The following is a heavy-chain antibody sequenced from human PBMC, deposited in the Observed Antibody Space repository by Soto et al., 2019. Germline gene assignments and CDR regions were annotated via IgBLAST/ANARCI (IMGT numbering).Heavy chain of an antibody. D-gene: IGHD1-26*01. V-gene: IGHV3-30*03. CDR2: ISRDGSHK. J-gene: IGHJ4*02. Sequence: PGGSLRLSCAASGFTFRNYAIHWVRQAPGKGLEWGAVISRDGSHKYYLDSVKGRFTISRDDSKDTVNLLMNRLRDDDSAMYYCARSRNSAVADSFCFRGQGTLVTVSS. CDR1: GFTFRNYA. CDR3: ARSRNSAVADSFCF.